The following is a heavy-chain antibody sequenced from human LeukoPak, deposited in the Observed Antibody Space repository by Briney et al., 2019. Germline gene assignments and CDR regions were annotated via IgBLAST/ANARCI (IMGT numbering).Heavy chain of an antibody. D-gene: IGHD3-3*01. J-gene: IGHJ4*02. CDR3: ASGPKVLRFLEWLPPPFLFY. Sequence: PGGSLRLSCAASGFTVSSNYMSRVRQAPGKGLEWVSVIYSGGSTYYADSVKGRFTISRDNSKNTLYLQMNSLRAEDTAVYYGASGPKVLRFLEWLPPPFLFYWGQGTLVTVSS. CDR1: GFTVSSNY. V-gene: IGHV3-53*01. CDR2: IYSGGST.